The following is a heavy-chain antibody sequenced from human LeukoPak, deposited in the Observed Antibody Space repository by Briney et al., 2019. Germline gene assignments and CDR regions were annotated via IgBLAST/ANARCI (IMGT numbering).Heavy chain of an antibody. Sequence: PSETLSLTCTVSGASINSHYWNWIRQPGGKGLEWIGRIYTSGRTKYNPSLKRRVTISVDKSKNQFSLNLTSVTAADTAVYYCARDGSGWTDDDAFDVWGQGTMVTVSS. V-gene: IGHV4-4*07. D-gene: IGHD6-19*01. CDR3: ARDGSGWTDDDAFDV. CDR1: GASINSHY. J-gene: IGHJ3*01. CDR2: IYTSGRT.